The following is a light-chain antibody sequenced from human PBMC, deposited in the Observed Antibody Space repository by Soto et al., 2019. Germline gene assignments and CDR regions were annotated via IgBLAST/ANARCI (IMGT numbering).Light chain of an antibody. CDR3: QQYQNLWT. V-gene: IGKV3-15*01. J-gene: IGKJ1*01. CDR2: RSS. CDR1: QTVTND. Sequence: EVVLTQSPGTLSLSPGERVTLSCRASQTVTNDYLAWYQQRPGQPPRLLIYRSSSRATGIPARFSGSGSGKEFPLTINSLPSEDFAVYYCQQYQNLWTFGQGTKVEIK.